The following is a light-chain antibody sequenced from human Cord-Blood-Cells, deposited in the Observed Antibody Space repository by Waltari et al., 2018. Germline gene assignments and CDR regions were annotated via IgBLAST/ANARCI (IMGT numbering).Light chain of an antibody. CDR2: DAS. CDR1: QDISNY. CDR3: QQYDNLPRSA. J-gene: IGKJ5*01. Sequence: DIQMTQSPSSLSASVGDRVTITCQASQDISNYLNWYQQKPGKAPKLLIYDASNLETGVPSRFSGIGSGTDFTFTISSLQPEDIATYYCQQYDNLPRSAFGQGTRLEIK. V-gene: IGKV1-33*01.